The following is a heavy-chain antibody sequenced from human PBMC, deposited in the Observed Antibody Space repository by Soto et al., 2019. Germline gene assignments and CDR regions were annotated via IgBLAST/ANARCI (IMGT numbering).Heavy chain of an antibody. CDR1: GFTFRTYG. Sequence: QVQLVESGGGVVQPGRSLRLSCAASGFTFRTYGIHWVRQAPGKGLEWVAVIWYDGNNKYCADSVKGRFTVSRDNTKNTLYLHMSSLRAEDTAVYYCAKEADSDAFDIWGQGTMVTVSS. V-gene: IGHV3-33*03. D-gene: IGHD6-25*01. CDR2: IWYDGNNK. J-gene: IGHJ3*02. CDR3: AKEADSDAFDI.